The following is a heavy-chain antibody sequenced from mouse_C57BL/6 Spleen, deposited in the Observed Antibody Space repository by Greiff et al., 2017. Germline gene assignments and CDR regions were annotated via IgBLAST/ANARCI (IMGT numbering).Heavy chain of an antibody. Sequence: EVQRVESGPELVKPGASVKISCKASGYSFTGYYMNWVKQSPEKSLEWIGEINPSTGGTTYNQKFKAKATLTVDKTSSTAYMQLKSLTSEDSAVYYCAREYYGSSAGAYWGQGTLVTVSA. D-gene: IGHD1-1*01. CDR2: INPSTGGT. CDR3: AREYYGSSAGAY. CDR1: GYSFTGYY. J-gene: IGHJ3*01. V-gene: IGHV1-42*01.